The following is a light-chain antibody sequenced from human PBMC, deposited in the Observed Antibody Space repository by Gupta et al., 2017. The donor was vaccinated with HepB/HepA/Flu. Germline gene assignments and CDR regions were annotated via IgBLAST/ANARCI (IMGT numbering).Light chain of an antibody. J-gene: IGLJ3*02. CDR1: SSDVGGYNY. Sequence: SALTQPPSASGSPGQSVTISCTGTSSDVGGYNYVSWYQQHPGKAPKLMIYEVSKRPSGVPDRFSGSKSGNTASLTVSGRQAEDEADYYCSSYAGSNNFVFGGGTKRTVL. V-gene: IGLV2-8*01. CDR2: EVS. CDR3: SSYAGSNNFV.